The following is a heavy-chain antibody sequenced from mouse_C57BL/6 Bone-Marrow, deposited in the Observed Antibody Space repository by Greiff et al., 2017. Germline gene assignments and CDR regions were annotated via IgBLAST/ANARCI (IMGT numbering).Heavy chain of an antibody. Sequence: QVQLQQSGAELVRPGTSVKVSCKASGYAFTNYLIEWVKQRPGQGLEWIGVVNPGSGGTNYNEKFKGKATLTADKSSSTAYMQLSSLTSEDSAVYFCARGKEICYCGRGYFDVWGTGTTVTVSS. CDR1: GYAFTNYL. J-gene: IGHJ1*03. CDR3: ARGKEICYCGRGYFDV. CDR2: VNPGSGGT. V-gene: IGHV1-54*01. D-gene: IGHD1-1*01.